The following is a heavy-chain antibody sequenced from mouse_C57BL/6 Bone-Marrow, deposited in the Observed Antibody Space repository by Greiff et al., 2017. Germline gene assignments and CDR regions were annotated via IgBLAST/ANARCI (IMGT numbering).Heavy chain of an antibody. J-gene: IGHJ3*01. V-gene: IGHV1-81*01. CDR3: ASPGIYYYGSSPAY. D-gene: IGHD1-1*01. Sequence: VQLQQSGAELARPGASVKLSCKASGYTFTSYGISWVKQRTGQGLEWIGEIYPRSGNTYYNEKFKGKATLTADKSSSTAYMELRSLTYEDSAVYFCASPGIYYYGSSPAYWGQGTLVTVSA. CDR2: IYPRSGNT. CDR1: GYTFTSYG.